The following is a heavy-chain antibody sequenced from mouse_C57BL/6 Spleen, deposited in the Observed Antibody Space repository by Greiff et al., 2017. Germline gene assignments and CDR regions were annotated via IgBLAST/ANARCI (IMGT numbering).Heavy chain of an antibody. D-gene: IGHD2-1*01. Sequence: QVQLKQSGPGLVQPSQSLSITCTVSGFSLTSYGVPWVRQPPGKGLEWLGVIWSGGSTDYNAAFISRLSISKDNSKSQVFFKMNSLQADDTAIYYCAKNYYYGNQRPGIYYAKDYWGQGTSVTVSS. CDR2: IWSGGST. CDR1: GFSLTSYG. CDR3: AKNYYYGNQRPGIYYAKDY. V-gene: IGHV2-4*01. J-gene: IGHJ4*01.